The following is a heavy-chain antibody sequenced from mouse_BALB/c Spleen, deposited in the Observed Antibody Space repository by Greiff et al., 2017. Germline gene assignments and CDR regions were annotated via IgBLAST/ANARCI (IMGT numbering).Heavy chain of an antibody. J-gene: IGHJ4*01. D-gene: IGHD1-1*01. CDR1: GYSFTGYT. Sequence: EVQLVESGPELVKPGASMKISCKASGYSFTGYTMNWVKQSHGKNLEWIGLINPYNGGTSYNQKFKGKATLTVDKSSSTAYMELLSLTSEDSAVYYCARGYGSIYYAMDYWGQGTSVTVSS. CDR3: ARGYGSIYYAMDY. CDR2: INPYNGGT. V-gene: IGHV1-18*01.